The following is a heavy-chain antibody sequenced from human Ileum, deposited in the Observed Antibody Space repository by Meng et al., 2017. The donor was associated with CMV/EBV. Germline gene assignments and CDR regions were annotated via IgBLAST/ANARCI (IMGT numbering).Heavy chain of an antibody. D-gene: IGHD4-11*01. CDR2: MNRDGSQT. CDR1: GFSFSNYW. V-gene: IGHV3-7*01. J-gene: IGHJ3*02. Sequence: GGSLRLSCAVSGFSFSNYWMSWFRQSPGKGLEWVASMNRDGSQTFFRDSVTGRFIISRDNARNSLYLQMNSLRVEDTALYYCARDKTSNGGDDVFDIWGQGTMVTVSS. CDR3: ARDKTSNGGDDVFDI.